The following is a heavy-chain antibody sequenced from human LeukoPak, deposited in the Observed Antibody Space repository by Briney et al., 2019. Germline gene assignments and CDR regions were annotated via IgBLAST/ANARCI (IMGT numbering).Heavy chain of an antibody. Sequence: SETLSLTCTVSGGSISRFYWSWIRQPPGKGLEWIGYISYSGSTNYNPSLKSRITISVDTSKNQFSPKLSSVTAADTAVYYCARDYINYEYYFDYWGQGTLVTVSS. J-gene: IGHJ4*02. D-gene: IGHD4-11*01. CDR3: ARDYINYEYYFDY. CDR1: GGSISRFY. CDR2: ISYSGST. V-gene: IGHV4-59*01.